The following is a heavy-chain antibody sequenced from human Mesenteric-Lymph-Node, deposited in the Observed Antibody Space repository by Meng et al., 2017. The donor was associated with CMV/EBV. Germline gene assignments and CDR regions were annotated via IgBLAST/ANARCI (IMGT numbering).Heavy chain of an antibody. Sequence: GESLKISCADSGFTFSSYAMSWVRQAPGKGLEWVSAISGSGGSTYYADSVKGRFTISRDNSKNTLYLQMNSLRAEDTAVYYCAKGMEYLYYYYGMDVWGQGTTVTVSS. J-gene: IGHJ6*02. CDR3: AKGMEYLYYYYGMDV. CDR2: ISGSGGST. V-gene: IGHV3-23*01. CDR1: GFTFSSYA. D-gene: IGHD2-2*01.